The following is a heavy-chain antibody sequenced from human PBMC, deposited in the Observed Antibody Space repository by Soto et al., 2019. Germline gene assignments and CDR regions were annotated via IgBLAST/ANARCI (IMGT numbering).Heavy chain of an antibody. CDR3: AKDSTVTTSLYAYYYGLDV. Sequence: EVQLLESGGGLVQPGGSLRLSCTASGFTFSNYAMSWVRQAPDKGLEWVSAISGRGGSTYYADSVKGRFTISRDNSKNMLLLQMNSLRAEDTALYYCAKDSTVTTSLYAYYYGLDVWGQGTTVTVSS. CDR2: ISGRGGST. V-gene: IGHV3-23*01. D-gene: IGHD4-17*01. J-gene: IGHJ6*02. CDR1: GFTFSNYA.